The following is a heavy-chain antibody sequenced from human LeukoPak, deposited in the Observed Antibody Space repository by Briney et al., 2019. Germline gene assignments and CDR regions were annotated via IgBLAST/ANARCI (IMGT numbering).Heavy chain of an antibody. CDR3: AKDIRKGDTVTILDY. V-gene: IGHV3-74*01. D-gene: IGHD4-17*01. J-gene: IGHJ4*02. Sequence: GGSLRLSCGASGFTFSSYWMFWVRQAPGKGLVWVSRINTDGSSTTHADSVKGRFTISRDNSKNSLYLQMNSLRTEDTALYYCAKDIRKGDTVTILDYWGQGTLVTVSS. CDR1: GFTFSSYW. CDR2: INTDGSST.